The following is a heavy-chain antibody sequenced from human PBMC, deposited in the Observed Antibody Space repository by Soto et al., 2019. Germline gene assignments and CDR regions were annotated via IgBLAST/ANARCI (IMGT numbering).Heavy chain of an antibody. CDR1: GDSVSSNSAA. Sequence: QVQLQQSGPGLVKPSQTLSLTCAISGDSVSSNSAAWNWIRQSPSRGLEWLGRTYYRSKWYNDYAVSVISRITINPDTSKNQFSLQLNSVTPEDTAVYYCARGTYSNHYYYYYYMDVWGKGTTVTVSS. CDR2: TYYRSKWYN. D-gene: IGHD4-4*01. CDR3: ARGTYSNHYYYYYYMDV. J-gene: IGHJ6*03. V-gene: IGHV6-1*01.